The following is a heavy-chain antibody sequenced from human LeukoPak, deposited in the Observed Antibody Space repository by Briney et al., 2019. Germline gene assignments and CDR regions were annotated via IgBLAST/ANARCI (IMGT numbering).Heavy chain of an antibody. CDR2: IYYSGST. CDR3: ARVHLGGDYFDY. Sequence: SETLSLTCTVSGGSISSYFWSWTRQPPGKGLEWIGYIYYSGSTNYNPSLKSRVTISVDTSKNQFSLKLSSVTAADTAVYYCARVHLGGDYFDYWGQGTLVTVSS. J-gene: IGHJ4*02. CDR1: GGSISSYF. D-gene: IGHD3-16*01. V-gene: IGHV4-59*01.